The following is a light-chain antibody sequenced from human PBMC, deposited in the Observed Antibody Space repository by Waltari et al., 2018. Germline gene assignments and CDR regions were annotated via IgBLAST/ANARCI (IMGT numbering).Light chain of an antibody. V-gene: IGKV4-1*01. CDR1: SSYYNTSHKNY. CDR3: QRYYSSRT. J-gene: IGKJ1*01. CDR2: GAS. Sequence: SSYYNTSHKNYFAWYQQQPGQPPHLLISGASTRTSGVPDRCSGSASGTDFTLTISSLQAEDVAFYYCQRYYSSRTFGQGTKVEIK.